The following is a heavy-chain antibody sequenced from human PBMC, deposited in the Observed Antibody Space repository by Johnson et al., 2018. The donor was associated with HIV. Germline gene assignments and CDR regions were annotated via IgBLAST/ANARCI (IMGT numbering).Heavy chain of an antibody. CDR1: GFTVSSNY. CDR3: TTEAGIELWLIDAFDM. V-gene: IGHV3-66*01. J-gene: IGHJ3*02. D-gene: IGHD5-18*01. Sequence: VQLVESGGGLVQPGGSLRLSCAASGFTVSSNYMSWVRQAPGKGLEWVSVIYSGGSPYSADSVKGRFTISRDNSKNTLYLQMNSLKTEDTAIYYCTTEAGIELWLIDAFDMWGQGTMVTVSS. CDR2: IYSGGSP.